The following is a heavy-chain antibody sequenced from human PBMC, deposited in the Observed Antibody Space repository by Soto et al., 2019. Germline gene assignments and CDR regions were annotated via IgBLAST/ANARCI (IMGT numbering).Heavy chain of an antibody. CDR3: AKEYGPDLWFFDY. D-gene: IGHD3-3*01. J-gene: IGHJ4*02. Sequence: QVQLVESGGGVVQPGRSLKLSCAVSGFTFGSRSMHWVRQAPGKGLEWLAVISYDGKVKYYADSVKGRFTSSRDNSKSTLYLQMTSLGAEDTAVYYCAKEYGPDLWFFDYWGQGALVTVSP. CDR1: GFTFGSRS. CDR2: ISYDGKVK. V-gene: IGHV3-30*18.